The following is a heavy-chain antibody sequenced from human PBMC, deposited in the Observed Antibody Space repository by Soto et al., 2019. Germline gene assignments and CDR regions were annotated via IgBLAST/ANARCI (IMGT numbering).Heavy chain of an antibody. CDR2: ISPYTGNT. J-gene: IGHJ6*02. CDR3: VMVDNYVTPTPQDV. CDR1: GYIFVNYG. Sequence: QVQLVQSGDEVKKPGASVKVSCKASGYIFVNYGIAWVRQAPGQGLEWMGWISPYTGNTHSATKIQGRLTMTTDTSTSPAYMDLGSLTSDDTAVYYYVMVDNYVTPTPQDVWGQGTTVTVSS. V-gene: IGHV1-18*01. D-gene: IGHD3-16*01.